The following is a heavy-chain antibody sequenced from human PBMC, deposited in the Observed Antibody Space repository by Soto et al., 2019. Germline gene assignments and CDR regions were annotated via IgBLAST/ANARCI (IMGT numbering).Heavy chain of an antibody. CDR3: AKNQGVELVPLATVDWFDP. CDR1: GFTFSSYS. V-gene: IGHV3-21*04. D-gene: IGHD1-26*01. Sequence: PGGSLRLSCAASGFTFSSYSMNWVRQAPGKGLEWVSSISSSSSYIYYADSVKGRFTTSRDNSKSTVYLELNNLSAEDTAVYHCAKNQGVELVPLATVDWFDPWGQGSVVTVSS. J-gene: IGHJ5*02. CDR2: ISSSSSYI.